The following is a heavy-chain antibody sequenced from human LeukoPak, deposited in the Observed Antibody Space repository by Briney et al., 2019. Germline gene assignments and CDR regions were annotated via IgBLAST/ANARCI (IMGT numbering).Heavy chain of an antibody. CDR1: GFTFSSYA. CDR3: AKDLPTPHYDILTGGPDAFDI. CDR2: ISGSDGST. Sequence: GGSLRLSCAASGFTFSSYAMSWVRQAPGKGLEWVSGISGSDGSTNYADSVKGRFTISRENSKNTLYLQMNSLRAEDTAVYYCAKDLPTPHYDILTGGPDAFDIWGQGTMVTVSS. V-gene: IGHV3-23*01. J-gene: IGHJ3*02. D-gene: IGHD3-9*01.